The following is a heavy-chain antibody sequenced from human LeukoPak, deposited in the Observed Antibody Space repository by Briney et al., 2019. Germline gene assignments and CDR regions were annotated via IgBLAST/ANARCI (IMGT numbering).Heavy chain of an antibody. Sequence: ASVKLSCKASGYTFTGYYMHWVRQAPGQGLEWMGWINPNSGGTNYAQKFQGRVTMTRDTSISTAYMELSRLRSDDPAVYYCAGGPYYDNLTGRNRRAPYYFDYWGQGTLVTVSS. D-gene: IGHD3-9*01. CDR1: GYTFTGYY. CDR2: INPNSGGT. V-gene: IGHV1-2*02. CDR3: AGGPYYDNLTGRNRRAPYYFDY. J-gene: IGHJ4*02.